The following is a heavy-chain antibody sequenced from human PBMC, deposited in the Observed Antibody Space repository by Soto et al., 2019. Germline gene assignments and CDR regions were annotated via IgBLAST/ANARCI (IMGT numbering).Heavy chain of an antibody. Sequence: SETLSLTCTVSGGSISSSSYYWGWIRQPPGKGLEWIGSIYYSGSTYYNPSLKSRVTISVDTSKNQFSLKLSSVTAADTAVYYCARHLPSGYDFWSGYYDYWGQGTLVTVSS. J-gene: IGHJ4*02. D-gene: IGHD3-3*01. CDR3: ARHLPSGYDFWSGYYDY. CDR1: GGSISSSSYY. CDR2: IYYSGST. V-gene: IGHV4-39*01.